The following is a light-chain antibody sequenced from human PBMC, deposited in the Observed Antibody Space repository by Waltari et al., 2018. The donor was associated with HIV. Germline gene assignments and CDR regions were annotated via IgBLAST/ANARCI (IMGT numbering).Light chain of an antibody. J-gene: IGKJ2*02. Sequence: DIVMTQSPLSLPVTPGEQASISCRSSQSLLHSNGYNYLDWYLQKPGQSPQLLIYLGSNRASGVPDRFSGSGSGTDFTLKISRVEAEDVGVYYCMQALQTLGTFGQGTKLEIK. V-gene: IGKV2-28*01. CDR2: LGS. CDR3: MQALQTLGT. CDR1: QSLLHSNGYNY.